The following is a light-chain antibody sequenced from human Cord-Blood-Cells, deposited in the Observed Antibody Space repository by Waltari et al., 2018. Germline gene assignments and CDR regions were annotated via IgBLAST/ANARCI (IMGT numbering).Light chain of an antibody. J-gene: IGKJ2*02. CDR1: QRVSSSY. CDR2: GAS. V-gene: IGKV3-20*01. CDR3: QQYGSSPGT. Sequence: EIVLTQSPGTLSLSPGERATLSCRASQRVSSSYLAWYQQKPGQARRLLIYGASSRDTGIPDRFRGSGSGTDFTLTISRLEPEDFAVYYCQQYGSSPGTFGQGTKLEIK.